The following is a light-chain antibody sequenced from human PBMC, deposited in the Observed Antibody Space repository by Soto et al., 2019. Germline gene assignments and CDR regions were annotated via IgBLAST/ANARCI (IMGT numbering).Light chain of an antibody. CDR1: SNDIGGYNS. CDR3: CSYAGTHTFVI. CDR2: DVT. J-gene: IGLJ2*01. Sequence: QSALTQPHSVSGSPGQSVTISCTGTSNDIGGYNSVSWYQRHPGKAPRLIIYDVTKRPLGVPDRFSGSKSGDTASLTISGLQSEDESEYFCCSYAGTHTFVIFGAGTKLTVL. V-gene: IGLV2-11*01.